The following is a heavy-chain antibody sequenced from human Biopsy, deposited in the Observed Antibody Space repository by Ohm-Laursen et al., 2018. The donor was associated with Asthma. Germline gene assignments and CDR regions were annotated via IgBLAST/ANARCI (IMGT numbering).Heavy chain of an antibody. J-gene: IGHJ6*02. D-gene: IGHD3-9*01. CDR2: IYYSGST. V-gene: IGHV4-31*03. Sequence: TLSLTCTVSGGSIGSGGYYWSWIRQPPGKGLEWIGYIYYSGSTYYNPSLKSRVTISVDTSKNQFSLKLSSVTAADTAVYYCARVPHYDILTGFTLRYYYGMDVWDQGTTVTVSS. CDR1: GGSIGSGGYY. CDR3: ARVPHYDILTGFTLRYYYGMDV.